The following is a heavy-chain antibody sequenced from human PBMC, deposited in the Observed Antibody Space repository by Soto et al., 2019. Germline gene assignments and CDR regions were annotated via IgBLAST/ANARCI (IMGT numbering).Heavy chain of an antibody. Sequence: SETLSLTCTVSGGSISSYYWSWIRQPPGKGLEWIGYIYYSGSTNYNPSLKSRVTISVDTSKNQFSLKLSSVTAADTAVYYCGRDGIVVVPAALFSPRGDYYYYYKDVWGKGTTVNGSS. D-gene: IGHD2-2*01. V-gene: IGHV4-59*12. CDR3: GRDGIVVVPAALFSPRGDYYYYYKDV. CDR1: GGSISSYY. J-gene: IGHJ6*03. CDR2: IYYSGST.